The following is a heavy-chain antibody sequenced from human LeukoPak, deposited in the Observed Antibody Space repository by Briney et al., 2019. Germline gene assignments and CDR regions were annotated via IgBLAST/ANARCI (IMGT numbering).Heavy chain of an antibody. CDR2: IYYSGST. Sequence: SETLSLTCTVSGGSISSSSYYWGWIRQPPGKGLEWIGSIYYSGSTYYNPSLKSRVTISVDTSKNQFSLKLSSVTAADTAVYYCARDPGDYYDSSGYQFDPWGQGTLVTVSS. V-gene: IGHV4-39*07. D-gene: IGHD3-22*01. CDR3: ARDPGDYYDSSGYQFDP. CDR1: GGSISSSSYY. J-gene: IGHJ5*02.